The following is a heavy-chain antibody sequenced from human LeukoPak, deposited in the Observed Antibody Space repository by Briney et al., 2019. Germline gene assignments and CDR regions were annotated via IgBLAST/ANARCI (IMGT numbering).Heavy chain of an antibody. D-gene: IGHD2-15*01. CDR1: GLTFTNHW. CDR2: ISPEGSLT. Sequence: GGSLRLSCVASGLTFTNHWMRWVRQVPRKGLESVANISPEGSLTYCLDSVHGRFTVSRDNAKNSHYLQLESLRAEDTGVYYCVRVIVVVPSKFDYFDYWGQGTPVTVSS. CDR3: VRVIVVVPSKFDYFDY. J-gene: IGHJ4*02. V-gene: IGHV3-7*01.